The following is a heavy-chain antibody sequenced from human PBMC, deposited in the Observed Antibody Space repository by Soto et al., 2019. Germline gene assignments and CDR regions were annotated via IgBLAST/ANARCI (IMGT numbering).Heavy chain of an antibody. J-gene: IGHJ4*02. CDR3: SRDRVPYSSSLSGY. CDR2: ISYDGSNK. CDR1: GFTFSSYA. Sequence: QVQLVESGGGVVQPGRSLRLSCAASGFTFSSYAMHWVRQAPGKGLEWVAVISYDGSNKYYADSVKGRFTISRDNSKNTLYMKMNSLRAEDTAVYYCSRDRVPYSSSLSGYWGQGTLVTVSS. D-gene: IGHD6-6*01. V-gene: IGHV3-30-3*01.